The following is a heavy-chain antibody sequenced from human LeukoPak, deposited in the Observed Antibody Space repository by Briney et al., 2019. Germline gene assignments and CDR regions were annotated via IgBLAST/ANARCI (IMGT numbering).Heavy chain of an antibody. CDR1: GDSIGSHY. Sequence: SETLSLTCTVSGDSIGSHYWSWIRQPPGKGLEWIGYIFYVGSTNYNPSLKSRVTISADTSKNQFSLKLNSVTAADTAVYYCARDYYDSRGEAFDIWGQGTMVTVSS. CDR3: ARDYYDSRGEAFDI. V-gene: IGHV4-59*11. D-gene: IGHD3-22*01. J-gene: IGHJ3*02. CDR2: IFYVGST.